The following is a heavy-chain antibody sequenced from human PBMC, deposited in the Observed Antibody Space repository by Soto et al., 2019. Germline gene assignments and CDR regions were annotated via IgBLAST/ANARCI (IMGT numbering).Heavy chain of an antibody. CDR3: ARSKAGGDYYYYGMDV. CDR1: GFTFSSYA. CDR2: ISSNGGST. D-gene: IGHD3-10*01. J-gene: IGHJ6*02. V-gene: IGHV3-64*01. Sequence: EVQLVESGGGLVQPGGSLRLSCAASGFTFSSYAMHWVRQAPGKGLEYVSAISSNGGSTYYANSVKGRFTISRDNSKNPLYLQMGSLRAEDMAVYYCARSKAGGDYYYYGMDVWGQGTTVTVSS.